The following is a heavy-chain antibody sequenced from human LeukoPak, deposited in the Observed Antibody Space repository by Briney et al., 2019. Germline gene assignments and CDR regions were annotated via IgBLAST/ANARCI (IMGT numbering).Heavy chain of an antibody. D-gene: IGHD2-15*01. CDR3: ASVDCSGGSCYLRPSDY. J-gene: IGHJ4*02. V-gene: IGHV3-30-3*01. CDR2: ISYDGSNK. CDR1: GFTFSSYA. Sequence: PGGSLRLSCAASGFTFSSYAMHWVRQAPGKGLEWVAVISYDGSNKYYVDSVKGRFTISRDNSKNTLYLQMNSLRAEDTAVYYCASVDCSGGSCYLRPSDYWGQGTLVTVSS.